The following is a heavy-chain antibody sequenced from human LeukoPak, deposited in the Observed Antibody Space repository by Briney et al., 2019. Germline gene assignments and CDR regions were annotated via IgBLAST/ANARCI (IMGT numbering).Heavy chain of an antibody. V-gene: IGHV4-59*01. J-gene: IGHJ4*02. Sequence: SETLSLTCTVSGGSISSYYWSWIRQPPGEGLEWIGYIYYSGSTNYNPSLRSRVTIPVDTSKNQFSLKLNSVTAADTAVYYCARGGDWLFDYWGQGILVTVSS. D-gene: IGHD2-21*02. CDR2: IYYSGST. CDR3: ARGGDWLFDY. CDR1: GGSISSYY.